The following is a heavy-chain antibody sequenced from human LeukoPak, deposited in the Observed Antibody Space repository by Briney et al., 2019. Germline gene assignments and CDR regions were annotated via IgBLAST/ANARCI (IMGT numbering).Heavy chain of an antibody. V-gene: IGHV4-39*07. CDR1: GGSISSSSYY. CDR2: IYYSGST. D-gene: IGHD3-9*01. Sequence: SETLSLTCTVSGGSISSSSYYWGWIRQPPGKGLEWIGSIYYSGSTYYNPSLKSRVTISVDTSKNQFSLKLSSVTAADTAVYYCAREVGVYDILTGYSYYFDYWGQGTLVTVSS. CDR3: AREVGVYDILTGYSYYFDY. J-gene: IGHJ4*02.